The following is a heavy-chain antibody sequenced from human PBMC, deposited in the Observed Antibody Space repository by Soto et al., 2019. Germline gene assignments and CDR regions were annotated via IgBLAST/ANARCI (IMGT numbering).Heavy chain of an antibody. V-gene: IGHV5-51*01. D-gene: IGHD1-7*01. CDR2: IYPGDSDT. CDR1: EFSFTNFW. Sequence: PGESLKISCKASEFSFTNFWIGWVRQMPGKGLEWMGIIYPGDSDTRYSPSFQGQVTISADKSVSTAYLQWSNLKASDTAMYYCARGTMAYYFDCWGQGTLVTVSS. J-gene: IGHJ4*02. CDR3: ARGTMAYYFDC.